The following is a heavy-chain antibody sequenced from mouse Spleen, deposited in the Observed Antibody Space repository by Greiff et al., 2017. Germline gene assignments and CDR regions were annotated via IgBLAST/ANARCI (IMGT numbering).Heavy chain of an antibody. CDR3: ARNPITTVVATDAMDY. CDR2: IWSGGST. J-gene: IGHJ4*01. D-gene: IGHD1-1*01. CDR1: GFSLTSYG. V-gene: IGHV2-2*02. Sequence: LQESGPGLVQPSQSLSITCTVSGFSLTSYGVHWVRQSPGKGLEWLGVIWSGGSTDYNAAFISRLSISKDNSKSQVFFKMNSLQANDTAIYYCARNPITTVVATDAMDYWGQGTSFTVSS.